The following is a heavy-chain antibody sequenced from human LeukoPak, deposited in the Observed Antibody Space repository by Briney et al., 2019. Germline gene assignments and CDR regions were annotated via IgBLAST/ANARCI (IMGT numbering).Heavy chain of an antibody. CDR3: TRGYCSGGSCYLGWFDP. CDR1: GFTFGDYA. D-gene: IGHD2-15*01. V-gene: IGHV3-49*04. Sequence: GGSLRLSCTASGFTFGDYAMSWVRQAPGKGLEWVGFIRSKANGGTTEYAASVKGRFTISRDDSKSIAYLKMNSLKTEDTAVYYCTRGYCSGGSCYLGWFDPWGQGTLVTVSS. CDR2: IRSKANGGTT. J-gene: IGHJ5*02.